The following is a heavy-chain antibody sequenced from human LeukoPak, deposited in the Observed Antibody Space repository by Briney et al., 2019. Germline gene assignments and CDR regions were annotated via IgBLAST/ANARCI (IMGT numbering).Heavy chain of an antibody. Sequence: SETLSLTCTVSGDSISSYYWSWIRQPPGKGLEWIGYIYYSGSTNYNPSLKSRVTISVDTSKNQFSLKLSSVTAADTAVYYCARSGYDFWSGYQYYFDYWGQGTLVTVSS. CDR3: ARSGYDFWSGYQYYFDY. J-gene: IGHJ4*02. D-gene: IGHD3-3*01. CDR2: IYYSGST. V-gene: IGHV4-59*01. CDR1: GDSISSYY.